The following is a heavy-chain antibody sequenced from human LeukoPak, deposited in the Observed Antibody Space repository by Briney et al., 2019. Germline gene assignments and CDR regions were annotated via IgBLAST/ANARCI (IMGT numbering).Heavy chain of an antibody. CDR3: ARTPVTMVRGVRRIYYFDY. D-gene: IGHD3-10*01. CDR2: INHSGST. CDR1: GGSFSGYY. Sequence: SETLSLTCAVYGGSFSGYYWSWIRQPPGKGLEWIGEINHSGSTNYNPSLKSRVTISLDTSKNQFSLKLSSVTAADTAVYYCARTPVTMVRGVRRIYYFDYWGQGTLVTVSS. V-gene: IGHV4-34*01. J-gene: IGHJ4*02.